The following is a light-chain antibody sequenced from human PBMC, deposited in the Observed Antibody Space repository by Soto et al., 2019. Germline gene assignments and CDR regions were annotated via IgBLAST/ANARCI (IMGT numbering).Light chain of an antibody. CDR2: YNT. J-gene: IGLJ2*01. Sequence: QPVLTQPPSVSGAPGQRVTISCTGSSSNIGAGYDVHWYQHLPGTAPKLLIYYNTNRPSGVPDRFSGSKSGTSASLAITGLQADDEADYYCQSYDSSLSGVVFGGGTKVTVL. CDR3: QSYDSSLSGVV. V-gene: IGLV1-40*01. CDR1: SSNIGAGYD.